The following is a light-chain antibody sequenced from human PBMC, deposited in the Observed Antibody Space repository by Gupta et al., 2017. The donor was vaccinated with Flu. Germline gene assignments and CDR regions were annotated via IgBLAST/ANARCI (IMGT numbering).Light chain of an antibody. J-gene: IGKJ1*01. CDR1: QGISSW. Sequence: DIQLIKSPSSVSASVGDRVTITCRASQGISSWLVWYQQKPGKAPKLLIYAASSMQSGVPSRFSGSVSGTDFTLTISSLQPEDFATYYCQQVNSFPRTFGQGTKVEIK. V-gene: IGKV1-12*01. CDR2: AAS. CDR3: QQVNSFPRT.